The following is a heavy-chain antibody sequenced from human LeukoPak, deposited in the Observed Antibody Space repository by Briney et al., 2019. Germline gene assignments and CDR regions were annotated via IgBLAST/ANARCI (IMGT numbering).Heavy chain of an antibody. Sequence: SVKVSCKASGFTSTSSAMQWVRQARGQRLEWIGWIVVGSGNTNYAQKFQERVTITRDMSTSTAYMELSSLRSEDTAVYYCAAGYDSSGYVNWGQGTLVTVSS. J-gene: IGHJ4*02. CDR2: IVVGSGNT. V-gene: IGHV1-58*02. CDR1: GFTSTSSA. CDR3: AAGYDSSGYVN. D-gene: IGHD3-22*01.